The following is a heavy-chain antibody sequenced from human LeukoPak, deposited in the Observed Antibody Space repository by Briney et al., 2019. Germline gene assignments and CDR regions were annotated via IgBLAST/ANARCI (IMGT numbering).Heavy chain of an antibody. V-gene: IGHV4-30-4*01. CDR1: GGSISSGDYY. CDR3: ARGVGSGSYQPFGP. D-gene: IGHD3-10*01. Sequence: ASQTLSLTCTVSGGSISSGDYYWSWIRQPPGKGLEWIGYIYYSGSTYYNPSLKSRVTISVDTSKNQFSLKLSSVTAADTAVYYCARGVGSGSYQPFGPWGQGTLVTVSS. CDR2: IYYSGST. J-gene: IGHJ5*02.